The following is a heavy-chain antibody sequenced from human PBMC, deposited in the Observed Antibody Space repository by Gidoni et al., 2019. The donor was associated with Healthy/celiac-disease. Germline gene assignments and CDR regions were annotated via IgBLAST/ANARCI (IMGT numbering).Heavy chain of an antibody. Sequence: EVQLVESGGGLVQPGRSLRLSCAAPAFTFDDYAMHWCRQPHGKGLEWIVGISWNSGNIDYADSVKGRFTISRDNAKNSLYLQINSLRAEDTALYYCAKDRIAAAGYFDYWGQGTLVTVSS. J-gene: IGHJ4*02. CDR3: AKDRIAAAGYFDY. CDR1: AFTFDDYA. CDR2: ISWNSGNI. V-gene: IGHV3-9*01. D-gene: IGHD6-13*01.